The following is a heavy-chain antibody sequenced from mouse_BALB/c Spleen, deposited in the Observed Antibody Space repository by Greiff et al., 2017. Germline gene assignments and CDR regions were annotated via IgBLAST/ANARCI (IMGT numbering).Heavy chain of an antibody. CDR2: ISYDGSN. Sequence: EVKLMESGPGLVKPSQSLSLTCSVTGYSITSGDYWNWIRQFPGNKLEWMGYISYDGSNNYNPSLKNRISITRDTSKNQFFLKLNSVTTEDTATYYCASNWDEDYWGQGTTLTVSS. D-gene: IGHD4-1*01. V-gene: IGHV3-6*02. CDR3: ASNWDEDY. J-gene: IGHJ2*01. CDR1: GYSITSGDY.